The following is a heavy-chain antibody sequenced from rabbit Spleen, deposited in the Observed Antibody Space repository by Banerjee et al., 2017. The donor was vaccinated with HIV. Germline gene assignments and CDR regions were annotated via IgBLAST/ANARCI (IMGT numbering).Heavy chain of an antibody. CDR2: INTATGKS. V-gene: IGHV1S45*01. D-gene: IGHD3-1*01. Sequence: QEQLEESGGGLVKPGGSLTLTCTASGFSFSDSAEMCWVRQAPGKGLEWIACINTATGKSFYASWEKRRFTITKSSSTTVTLQMTSLTAADAASFFCARDVASVVGWNFNLWGQGTLVTVS. CDR1: GFSFSDSAE. J-gene: IGHJ4*01. CDR3: ARDVASVVGWNFNL.